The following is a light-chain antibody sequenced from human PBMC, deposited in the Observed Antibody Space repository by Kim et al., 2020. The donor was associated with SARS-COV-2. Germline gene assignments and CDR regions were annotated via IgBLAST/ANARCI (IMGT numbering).Light chain of an antibody. CDR1: SSDVGYCNY. CDR2: DGR. V-gene: IGLV2-14*03. J-gene: IGLJ3*02. Sequence: QSITLSCTGTSSDVGYCNYGSWYQQHPGKAPKLIIYDGRNQPSGVSNRFSGSKSGNTASMNISGLQAEDEAGYYCSSYTSSTTLVFGGGTQLTVL. CDR3: SSYTSSTTLV.